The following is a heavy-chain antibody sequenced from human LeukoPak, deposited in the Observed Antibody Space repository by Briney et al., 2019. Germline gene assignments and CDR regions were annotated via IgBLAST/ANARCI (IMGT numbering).Heavy chain of an antibody. Sequence: GGSLRLSCVASGFNVRSYEINWVRQAPGAGLEWVSAISPAGDSTTDADSVKGRFTISRDNSKSTLYLQMHGLTAEDTALYYCARRLVTAGVTDFFDYWGHGTLVSVSS. D-gene: IGHD6-13*01. CDR3: ARRLVTAGVTDFFDY. V-gene: IGHV3-23*01. CDR2: ISPAGDST. J-gene: IGHJ4*01. CDR1: GFNVRSYE.